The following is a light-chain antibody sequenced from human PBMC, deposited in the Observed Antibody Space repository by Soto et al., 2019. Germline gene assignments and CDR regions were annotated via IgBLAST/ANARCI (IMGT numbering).Light chain of an antibody. Sequence: QSVLTQPPSVSGAPGQRVTISCTGSSSNIGAGYDVHWYQQLPVKAPKLLIFGNNNRPSGVPDRFSGSKSGTSASLAITGLQAEDEADSYCQSYDSSLSGSVVFGGGTKLTVL. V-gene: IGLV1-40*01. J-gene: IGLJ2*01. CDR1: SSNIGAGYD. CDR2: GNN. CDR3: QSYDSSLSGSVV.